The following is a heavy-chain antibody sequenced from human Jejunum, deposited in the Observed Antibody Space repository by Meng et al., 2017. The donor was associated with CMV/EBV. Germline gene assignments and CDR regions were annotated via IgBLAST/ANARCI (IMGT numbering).Heavy chain of an antibody. CDR3: SGGGAGYNYGPPPH. CDR1: GYAFFCHY. D-gene: IGHD5-12*01. J-gene: IGHJ4*02. CDR2: IEPEAGVT. Sequence: SGYAFFCHYVLSVRQAPGQGLEWMGWIEPEAGVTHYARKFQGRVTITGDTSITTTSMAISSLRSDDTAVYYCSGGGAGYNYGPPPHWGQGTLVTVSS. V-gene: IGHV1-2*02.